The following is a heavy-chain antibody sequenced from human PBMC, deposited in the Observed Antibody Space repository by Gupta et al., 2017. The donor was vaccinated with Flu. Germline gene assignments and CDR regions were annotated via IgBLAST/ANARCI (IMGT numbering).Heavy chain of an antibody. CDR2: IIPFIDKA. Sequence: QVQLVQSGAEVKKPGSSVKLSCKASGGSFSSYAITWVRQAPGQGLEWMGGIIPFIDKANYAQKFQGRVTIAADGSTRTAYMEMSGLTSEDTAVYFCAAGPGTIGGDVRYWGRGFRFDSWGQGTLVTVSS. CDR3: AAGPGTIGGDVRYWGRGFRFDS. V-gene: IGHV1-69*01. D-gene: IGHD2-15*01. CDR1: GGSFSSYA. J-gene: IGHJ4*02.